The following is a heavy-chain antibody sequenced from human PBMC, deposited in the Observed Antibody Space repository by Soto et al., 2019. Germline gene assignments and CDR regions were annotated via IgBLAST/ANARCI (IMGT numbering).Heavy chain of an antibody. D-gene: IGHD2-21*02. V-gene: IGHV1-69*06. CDR2: IIPIFGTA. J-gene: IGHJ3*02. CDR3: AREMEVLTAIWDDAFDI. CDR1: GGTFSSYA. Sequence: QVQLVQSGAEVKKPGSSVKVSCKASGGTFSSYAISWVRQAPGQGLQWMGGIIPIFGTANYAQKFQGRVTITADKSTSTAYMELSSLRSEDTAVYYCAREMEVLTAIWDDAFDIWGQGTMVTVSS.